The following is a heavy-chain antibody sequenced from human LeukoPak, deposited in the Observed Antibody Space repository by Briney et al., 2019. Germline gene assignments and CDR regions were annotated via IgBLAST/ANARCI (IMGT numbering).Heavy chain of an antibody. CDR3: TRDSATPTVADY. J-gene: IGHJ4*02. D-gene: IGHD4-23*01. CDR1: GFTVSSNY. V-gene: IGHV3-66*01. CDR2: IDSGGRT. Sequence: GGSLRLSCAASGFTVSSNYMSWVRQAPGKGLEWVSIIDSGGRTSHADSVKGRFTISRDNSKNALYLQMNTLRAEDTAVYYCTRDSATPTVADYWGQGTLVTVSS.